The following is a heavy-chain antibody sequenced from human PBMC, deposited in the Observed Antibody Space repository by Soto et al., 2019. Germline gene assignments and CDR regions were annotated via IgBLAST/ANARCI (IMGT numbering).Heavy chain of an antibody. CDR2: ISFSGST. Sequence: SEMLSLTCTVWGGSISSRSYFCGWIRQPPGKGLEWIGSISFSGSTYYNPSLKSRVTISVDTSKIHFSLKLRSVTAADTAVYYCARLSVSVSGGHNRHYFDYLGQGTLVTGSS. CDR3: ARLSVSVSGGHNRHYFDY. V-gene: IGHV4-39*01. CDR1: GGSISSRSYF. J-gene: IGHJ4*02. D-gene: IGHD1-20*01.